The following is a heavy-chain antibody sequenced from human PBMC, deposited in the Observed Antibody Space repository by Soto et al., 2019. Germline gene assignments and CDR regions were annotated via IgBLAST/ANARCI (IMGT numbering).Heavy chain of an antibody. CDR1: GFTFSSYS. J-gene: IGHJ6*02. CDR2: ISSSSSYI. D-gene: IGHD3-3*01. Sequence: GGSLRLSCAASGFTFSSYSMNWVRQAPGKGLEWVSSISSSSSYIYYADSVKGRFTISRDNAKNSLYLQMNSLRAEDTAVYYCARDHDFWSGTYYYYYGMDVWGQGTTVTVSS. CDR3: ARDHDFWSGTYYYYYGMDV. V-gene: IGHV3-21*01.